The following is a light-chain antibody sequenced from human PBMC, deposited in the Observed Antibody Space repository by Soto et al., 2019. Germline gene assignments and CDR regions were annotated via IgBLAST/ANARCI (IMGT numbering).Light chain of an antibody. V-gene: IGKV1-39*01. Sequence: GDRVNITCRASQSISTYLNWYQQKPGKAPNLLIFAASTLQSGVPSRFSGSGSGTDFTLTIRSLQPEDFATYYCQQSYTAPLTFGGGTKVDI. J-gene: IGKJ4*01. CDR2: AAS. CDR1: QSISTY. CDR3: QQSYTAPLT.